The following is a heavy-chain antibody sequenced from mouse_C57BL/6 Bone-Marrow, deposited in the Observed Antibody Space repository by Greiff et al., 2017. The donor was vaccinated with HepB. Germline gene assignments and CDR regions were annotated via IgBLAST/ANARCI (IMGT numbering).Heavy chain of an antibody. Sequence: VQLQQSGAELVRPGASVKLSCTASGFNIKDDYMHWVKQRPEQGLEWIGWIDPENGDTEYASKFQGKATITADTSYNTAYLQLSSLTSEDTAVYYCTTDYYGSTLFDYWGQGTTLTVSS. J-gene: IGHJ2*01. V-gene: IGHV14-4*01. CDR3: TTDYYGSTLFDY. CDR2: IDPENGDT. D-gene: IGHD1-1*01. CDR1: GFNIKDDY.